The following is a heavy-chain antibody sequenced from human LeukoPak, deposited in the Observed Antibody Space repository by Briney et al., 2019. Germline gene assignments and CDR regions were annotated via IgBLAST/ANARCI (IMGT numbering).Heavy chain of an antibody. CDR1: GYRFTNYW. CDR2: ILLDDSDT. J-gene: IGHJ3*02. CDR3: ARQGAGASHYDDTGLPRGAFDI. V-gene: IGHV5-51*01. Sequence: GESLKISCKASGYRFTNYWIGWVRQMPGKGLEWMGIILLDDSDTRYSPSFRGQVTISADKSTNTAYPQWSSLKASDTAVYYCARQGAGASHYDDTGLPRGAFDIWGLGTMVTVSS. D-gene: IGHD3-9*01.